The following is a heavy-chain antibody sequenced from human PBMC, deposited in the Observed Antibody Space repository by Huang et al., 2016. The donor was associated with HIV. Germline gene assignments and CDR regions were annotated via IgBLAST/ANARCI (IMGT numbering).Heavy chain of an antibody. D-gene: IGHD6-19*01. Sequence: QLQLQESGPGLVTPSETLSLTCVVSGVSISSGSYYWTWIRQTPGKRLEWRGSIYHTGNSYYYPSLRSRVTLFVDSSKNEFSLRLNSVTAADTAVYYCARPGFSSGWSWYFDFWGPGSLVTISS. CDR3: ARPGFSSGWSWYFDF. CDR1: GVSISSGSYY. CDR2: IYHTGNS. V-gene: IGHV4-39*01. J-gene: IGHJ4*02.